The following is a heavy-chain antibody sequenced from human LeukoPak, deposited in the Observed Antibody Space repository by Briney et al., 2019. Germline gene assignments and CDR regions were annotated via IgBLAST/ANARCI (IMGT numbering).Heavy chain of an antibody. D-gene: IGHD6-13*01. CDR2: FDPEDGET. V-gene: IGHV1-24*01. CDR1: GYTLTELS. J-gene: IGHJ5*02. CDR3: ATDPRGHLQQLVEYWFDP. Sequence: GASVKVSCKVSGYTLTELSMHWVRQAPGKGLEWRGGFDPEDGETIYAQKFQGRVTMTEDTSTDTAYMELSSLRSEDTAVYYCATDPRGHLQQLVEYWFDPWGQGTLVTVSS.